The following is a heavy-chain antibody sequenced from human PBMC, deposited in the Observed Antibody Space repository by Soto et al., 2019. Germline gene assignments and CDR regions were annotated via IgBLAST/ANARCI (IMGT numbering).Heavy chain of an antibody. D-gene: IGHD3-3*01. CDR1: GFSFSSYS. CDR2: ISGSGGST. Sequence: QPGGSLRLSCAASGFSFSSYSMNWVRQAPGKGLEWVSAISGSGGSTYYADSVKGRFTISRDNSKNTLYLQMNSLRAEDTAVYYCAKVEDDFWSGYRPYNWFDPWGQGTLVTVS. CDR3: AKVEDDFWSGYRPYNWFDP. V-gene: IGHV3-23*01. J-gene: IGHJ5*02.